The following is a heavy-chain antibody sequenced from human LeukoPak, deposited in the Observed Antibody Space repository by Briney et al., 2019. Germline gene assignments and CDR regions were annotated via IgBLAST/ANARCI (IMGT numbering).Heavy chain of an antibody. D-gene: IGHD2-15*01. CDR2: IYYSGSA. J-gene: IGHJ4*02. V-gene: IGHV4-39*01. CDR1: GGSISSSNYY. Sequence: SETLSLTCTVSGGSISSSNYYWGWIRQPPGKGLEWIGNIYYSGSAYYNPSLESRVTISVDTSKNQFSLKLSSVTAADTAVYYCARGGWSLNYWGQGTLVTVSS. CDR3: ARGGWSLNY.